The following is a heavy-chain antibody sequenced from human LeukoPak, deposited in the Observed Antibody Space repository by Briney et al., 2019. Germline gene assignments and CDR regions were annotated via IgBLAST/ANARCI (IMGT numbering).Heavy chain of an antibody. Sequence: GGSLRLSCAASGFTFSSYSMNWVRQAPGKGLEWVSYISSSSSTIYYADSVKGRFTISRDNAKNSLYLQMNSLRAEDTAVYYCARDVGLPQFDYWGQGTLVTVSS. CDR2: ISSSSSTI. V-gene: IGHV3-48*01. CDR1: GFTFSSYS. J-gene: IGHJ4*02. D-gene: IGHD4-11*01. CDR3: ARDVGLPQFDY.